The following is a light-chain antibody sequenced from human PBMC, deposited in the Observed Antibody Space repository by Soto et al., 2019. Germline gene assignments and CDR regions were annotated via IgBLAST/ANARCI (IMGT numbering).Light chain of an antibody. Sequence: EIVLTQSPGTPSLSPGEGATLSCRASQIVDCNYLAWYQLKPGQAPRLLFYGAASRAAAVPVRFSGSGSRTDLTLTISRLGPEDFAVYHCQQYGSSPLTFGQGTKLEIK. J-gene: IGKJ2*01. CDR2: GAA. CDR3: QQYGSSPLT. V-gene: IGKV3-20*01. CDR1: QIVDCNY.